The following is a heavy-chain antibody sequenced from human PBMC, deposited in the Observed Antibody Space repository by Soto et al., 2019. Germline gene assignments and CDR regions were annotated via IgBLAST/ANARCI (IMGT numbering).Heavy chain of an antibody. CDR1: GFTFDDYA. J-gene: IGHJ3*02. V-gene: IGHV3-9*01. CDR2: ISWNSGSI. CDR3: AKKEDAFDI. Sequence: EVQLVESGGGLVQPGRSLRLSCAASGFTFDDYAMHWVRQAPGKGLEWVSGISWNSGSIGYADSVKGRFTISRDNAKNSLYLQMNSLRAEDTALYYCAKKEDAFDIWGQGTMVTVSS.